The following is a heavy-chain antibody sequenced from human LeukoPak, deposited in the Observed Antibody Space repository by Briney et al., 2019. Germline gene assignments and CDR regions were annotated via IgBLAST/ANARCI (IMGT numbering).Heavy chain of an antibody. V-gene: IGHV4-34*01. Sequence: SETLSLTCAVYGGSFSGNYWSWIRQPPGKGLEWIGEINHSGSTNYNSSLKSRVTISVDTSKNQFPLKLSSVTAADTAVYFCARSIAAAGTQHWGQGTLVTVSS. CDR2: INHSGST. J-gene: IGHJ1*01. CDR1: GGSFSGNY. CDR3: ARSIAAAGTQH. D-gene: IGHD6-13*01.